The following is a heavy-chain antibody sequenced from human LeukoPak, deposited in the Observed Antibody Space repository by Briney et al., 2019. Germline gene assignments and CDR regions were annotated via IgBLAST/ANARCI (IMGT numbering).Heavy chain of an antibody. CDR3: ARDREYFQH. J-gene: IGHJ1*01. D-gene: IGHD1-26*01. V-gene: IGHV3-30-3*01. CDR1: GFTFSSYA. CDR2: ISYDGSNK. Sequence: PGGSLRLSCAASGFTFSSYAMHWVRQAPGKGLEWVAVISYDGSNKYYADSVKGRFTISRDNSKNTLYLQMNSLRAEDTAVYYCARDREYFQHWGQGTLVTVSS.